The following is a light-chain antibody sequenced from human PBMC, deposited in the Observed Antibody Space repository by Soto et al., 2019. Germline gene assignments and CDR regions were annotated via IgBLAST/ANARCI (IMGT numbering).Light chain of an antibody. CDR3: QQYYSIPYT. J-gene: IGKJ2*01. CDR2: WAS. Sequence: DIVMTQSPDSLTVSLGERAAINCKSSQNVLYSSNNKNYLAWYQQKPGQPPKLLIYWASTRESGVPDRFSASGSGTDFTLTISSLQAEDVAVYYCQQYYSIPYTFGQGTKLEIK. V-gene: IGKV4-1*01. CDR1: QNVLYSSNNKNY.